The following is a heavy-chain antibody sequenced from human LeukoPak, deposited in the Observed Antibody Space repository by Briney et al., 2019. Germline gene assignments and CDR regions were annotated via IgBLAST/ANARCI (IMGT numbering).Heavy chain of an antibody. V-gene: IGHV3-48*02. J-gene: IGHJ4*02. Sequence: PGGSLRLSCAASGITFSRYSFNWVRRAPGKGLEWVSFISSSGSIIHYADSAKGRFTISRDNAKSSLYLQMNSLRDDDTAVYYCARAPVIDYYGSGSHFDYWGQGTLVTVSS. CDR1: GITFSRYS. CDR3: ARAPVIDYYGSGSHFDY. D-gene: IGHD3-10*01. CDR2: ISSSGSII.